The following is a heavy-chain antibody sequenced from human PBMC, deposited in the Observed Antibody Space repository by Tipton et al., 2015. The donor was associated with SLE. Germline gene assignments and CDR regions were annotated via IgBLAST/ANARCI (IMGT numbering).Heavy chain of an antibody. V-gene: IGHV4-30-2*01. CDR1: GGSISSGGYS. Sequence: TLSLTCAVSGGSISSGGYSWSWIRQPPGKGLEWIGYIYHSGSTYYNPSLKSRVTISVDRSKNQFSLKLSSVTAADTAVYYCARASSSRAFDIWGQGTMVTVSS. J-gene: IGHJ3*02. CDR2: IYHSGST. D-gene: IGHD6-6*01. CDR3: ARASSSRAFDI.